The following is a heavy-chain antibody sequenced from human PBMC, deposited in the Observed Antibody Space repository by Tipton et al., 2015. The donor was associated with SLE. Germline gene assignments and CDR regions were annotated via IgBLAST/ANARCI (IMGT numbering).Heavy chain of an antibody. J-gene: IGHJ5*02. Sequence: TLSLTCSVSDDSIRDYYFSWIRQPPGKELEWIGYISYSGSTVYNPSLEGRVTISLDTSKNHLSLKLNSVAAADTAVYYCARESVAGTYIPNWFDPWGQGTLVTVSS. CDR2: ISYSGST. D-gene: IGHD6-19*01. V-gene: IGHV4-59*12. CDR3: ARESVAGTYIPNWFDP. CDR1: DDSIRDYY.